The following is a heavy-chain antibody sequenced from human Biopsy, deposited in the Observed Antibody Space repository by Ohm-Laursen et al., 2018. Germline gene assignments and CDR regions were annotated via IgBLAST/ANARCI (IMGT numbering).Heavy chain of an antibody. CDR1: GFDFSDYS. V-gene: IGHV3-21*01. J-gene: IGHJ6*02. Sequence: SLRLSCTASGFDFSDYSMSWVRQAPGKGLEWVSSVTTTSSYIYYADSVKGRFTISRDNAKNSLYLQMNGLRVEDTAVYYCATDFGYCGNNVCSSDFYYGMDVWGQGTTVTVSS. CDR3: ATDFGYCGNNVCSSDFYYGMDV. D-gene: IGHD5/OR15-5a*01. CDR2: VTTTSSYI.